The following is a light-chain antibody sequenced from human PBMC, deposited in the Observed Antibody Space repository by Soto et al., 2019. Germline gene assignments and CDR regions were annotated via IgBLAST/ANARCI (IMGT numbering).Light chain of an antibody. CDR1: QGISSY. V-gene: IGKV1-9*01. CDR2: GAS. Sequence: DIHLTQSPSFLSASVGDRVTITCRASQGISSYLAWYQQKPGKAPKLLIYGASTLQGGVHSRFSGSGSGTEFTLTISSLQPEDFATYYCQQLSSYPITFGQGTRLEIK. J-gene: IGKJ5*01. CDR3: QQLSSYPIT.